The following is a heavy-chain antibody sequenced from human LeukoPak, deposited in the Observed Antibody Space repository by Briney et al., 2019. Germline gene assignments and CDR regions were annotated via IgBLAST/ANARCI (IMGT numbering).Heavy chain of an antibody. CDR1: GFTFHAFE. CDR3: ATWAFYHGLDV. Sequence: GGSLRLSCAASGFTFHAFEMHWVRQAPGKGLEWVSLIKSDGGKTDYADSVRGRFTISRDNGKNSLYLQMNSLRSEDTALYYCATWAFYHGLDVWGQGTTVSVSS. V-gene: IGHV3-43*02. CDR2: IKSDGGKT. D-gene: IGHD1-26*01. J-gene: IGHJ6*02.